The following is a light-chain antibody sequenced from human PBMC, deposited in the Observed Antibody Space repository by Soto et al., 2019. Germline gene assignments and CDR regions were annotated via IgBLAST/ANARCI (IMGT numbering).Light chain of an antibody. CDR3: QQYGSSPRT. CDR2: DAS. CDR1: QSVSSSY. J-gene: IGKJ1*01. V-gene: IGKV3-20*01. Sequence: EIVLTQSPGTLSLSPGERATLSCRASQSVSSSYLAWYQQKPGQAPRPLIYDASSRATGMPDRFSGSGSGTDFTLTISRLEPEDFAVYYCQQYGSSPRTFGQGTKVEIK.